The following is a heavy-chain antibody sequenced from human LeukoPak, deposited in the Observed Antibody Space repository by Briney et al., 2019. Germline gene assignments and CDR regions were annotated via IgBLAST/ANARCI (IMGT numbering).Heavy chain of an antibody. CDR2: ISGSGGST. V-gene: IGHV3-23*01. CDR1: EFTFNNYA. D-gene: IGHD3-10*01. J-gene: IGHJ4*02. CDR3: AKYAYGSGSYYMEDLPSDFDY. Sequence: SGGSLRLSCAASEFTFNNYAMHWVRQAPGKGLEWVSAISGSGGSTYYADSVKGRFTISRDNSKNTLYLQMNSLRAEDTAVYYCAKYAYGSGSYYMEDLPSDFDYWGQGTLVTVSS.